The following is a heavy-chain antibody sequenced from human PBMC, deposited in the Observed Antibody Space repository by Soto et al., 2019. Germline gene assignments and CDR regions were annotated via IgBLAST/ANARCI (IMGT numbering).Heavy chain of an antibody. J-gene: IGHJ4*02. CDR2: INAGNGNT. CDR3: ARSIVVVTALDY. CDR1: GYTFTSYA. Sequence: QVQLVQSGAEEKKPGASVKVSCKASGYTFTSYAMHWVRQAPAQRLEWMGWINAGNGNTKYSQKFPGRVTITRDTSASTAYMELSSLRSEDTAVYYCARSIVVVTALDYWGQGTLVTVSS. V-gene: IGHV1-3*05. D-gene: IGHD2-21*02.